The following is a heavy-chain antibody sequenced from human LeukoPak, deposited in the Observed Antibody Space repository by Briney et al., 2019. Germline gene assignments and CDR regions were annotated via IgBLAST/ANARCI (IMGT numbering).Heavy chain of an antibody. CDR2: ISAYNGNT. V-gene: IGHV1-18*01. CDR3: ARLEALYDYVWGSWDY. D-gene: IGHD3-16*01. Sequence: ASVKVSCKASGYTFTSYGISWVRQAPGQGLEGMGWISAYNGNTNYAQKLQGRVTMTTDTSTSTAYMELRSLRSDDTAVYYCARLEALYDYVWGSWDYWGQGTLVTVSS. CDR1: GYTFTSYG. J-gene: IGHJ4*02.